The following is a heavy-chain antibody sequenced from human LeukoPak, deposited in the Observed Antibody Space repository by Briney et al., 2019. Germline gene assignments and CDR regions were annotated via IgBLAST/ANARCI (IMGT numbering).Heavy chain of an antibody. V-gene: IGHV4-4*07. Sequence: SQTLSLTCTVSGGSISSYYWSWIRQPAGKGLEWIGRIYTSESTNYNPSLKSRVTTSVDTSKNQFSLKLSSVTAADTAVYYCARCSTGTYYYYYYMDVWGKGTTVTVSS. CDR3: ARCSTGTYYYYYYMDV. CDR1: GGSISSYY. D-gene: IGHD1-1*01. J-gene: IGHJ6*03. CDR2: IYTSEST.